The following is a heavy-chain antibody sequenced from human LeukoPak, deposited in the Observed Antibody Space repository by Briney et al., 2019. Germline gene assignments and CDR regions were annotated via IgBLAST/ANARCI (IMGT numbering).Heavy chain of an antibody. Sequence: PSETLSLTCTVSGGSISSGSYYWSWIRQPAGKGLEWIGRIYISGSTNYNPSLKSRVTISVDTSKNQFSLKLSSVTAADTAVYYCARGADYGSGSFNGMDVWGQGTTVTVSS. D-gene: IGHD3-10*01. V-gene: IGHV4-61*02. J-gene: IGHJ6*02. CDR3: ARGADYGSGSFNGMDV. CDR1: GGSISSGSYY. CDR2: IYISGST.